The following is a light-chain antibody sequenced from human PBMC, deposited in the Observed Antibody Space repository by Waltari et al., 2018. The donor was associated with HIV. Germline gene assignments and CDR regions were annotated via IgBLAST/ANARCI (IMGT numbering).Light chain of an antibody. CDR2: GVN. CDR1: SSDVCTYDR. CDR3: SSYTTRTTHV. J-gene: IGLJ1*01. V-gene: IGLV2-18*02. Sequence: QSAPTQPPSVSGSPGQSVTTSCTGPSSDVCTYDRVSCYQGPPDAPPTPILYGVNHRPSGAPDRFSGSKSGHTASLTIAVLQPEDEAHYYCSSYTTRTTHVFGTGTKVTVL.